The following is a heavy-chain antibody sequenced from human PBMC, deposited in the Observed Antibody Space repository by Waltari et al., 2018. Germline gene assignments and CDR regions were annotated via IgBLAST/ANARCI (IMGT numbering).Heavy chain of an antibody. V-gene: IGHV4-4*02. Sequence: QLQLQQSGPGLVKPSESLSLTCAGSGDSMSGSDFWNWVRQPPGKGLEWIGQVHRSGRTNYNPSLESRVTVSIDTSKNQFSLKVSSATAADTAVYYCARDRGRGLYLDSWGQGTQVTVSP. CDR2: VHRSGRT. CDR1: GDSMSGSDF. D-gene: IGHD2-15*01. CDR3: ARDRGRGLYLDS. J-gene: IGHJ4*02.